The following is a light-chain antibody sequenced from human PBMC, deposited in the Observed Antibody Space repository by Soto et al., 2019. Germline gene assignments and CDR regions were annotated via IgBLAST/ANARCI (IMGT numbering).Light chain of an antibody. CDR3: QQRSSWPLLT. J-gene: IGKJ4*01. Sequence: EIVLTQSPATLSLSPGERATLSCRASQSVSNYLAWFQPKPGQAPRLLIYDASNRATGIPARFSGSGSGTHFALTISSLEPDDCAVYYCQQRSSWPLLTFGGGTKVEI. V-gene: IGKV3-11*01. CDR2: DAS. CDR1: QSVSNY.